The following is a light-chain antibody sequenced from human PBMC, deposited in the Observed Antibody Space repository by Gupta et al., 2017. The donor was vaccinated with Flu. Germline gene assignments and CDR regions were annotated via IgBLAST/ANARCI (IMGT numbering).Light chain of an antibody. CDR2: LAS. J-gene: IGKJ3*01. V-gene: IGKV1-9*01. CDR3: QQLYSYPLT. CDR1: QDISSY. Sequence: DIQLTQSPSFLSASVGDRVTIACRASQDISSYLDWYQQKPGEAPNLLIYLASTLQSGVPSRFSGSGSGTDFTLIIDSLQPEDFATYYCQQLYSYPLTFGPGTTVDIK.